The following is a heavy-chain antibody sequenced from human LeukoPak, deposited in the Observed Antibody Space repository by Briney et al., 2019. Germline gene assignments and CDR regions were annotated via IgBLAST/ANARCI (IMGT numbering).Heavy chain of an antibody. CDR3: ARDSCSGGSCYFDY. Sequence: ASVKVSCKASGYTFTSYAMHWVRQAPGQRLEWMGWINAGNGNTKYSQEFQGRVTITRDTSASTAYMELSSLRSEDMAVYYCARDSCSGGSCYFDYWGQGTLVTVSS. D-gene: IGHD2-15*01. J-gene: IGHJ4*02. CDR2: INAGNGNT. V-gene: IGHV1-3*03. CDR1: GYTFTSYA.